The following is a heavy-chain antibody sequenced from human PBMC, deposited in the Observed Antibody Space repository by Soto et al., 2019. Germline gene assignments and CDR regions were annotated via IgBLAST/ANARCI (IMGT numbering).Heavy chain of an antibody. V-gene: IGHV4-59*01. J-gene: IGHJ4*02. CDR1: GSSISSYY. CDR3: ARVYSSSSLDY. D-gene: IGHD6-6*01. Sequence: QVQLQESGPGLVKPSETLSLTCTVSGSSISSYYWSWIRQPPGKGLEWIGYIYYSGSTNYNPSLKSRVTISVDTSKNQFSLKLSSVTAADTAVYYCARVYSSSSLDYWGQGTLVTVSS. CDR2: IYYSGST.